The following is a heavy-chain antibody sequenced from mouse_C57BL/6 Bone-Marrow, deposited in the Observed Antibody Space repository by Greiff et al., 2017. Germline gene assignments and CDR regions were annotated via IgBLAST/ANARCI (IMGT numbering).Heavy chain of an antibody. CDR1: GYTFTSYW. CDR2: IDPSDSYT. CDR3: ARSGQLRP. D-gene: IGHD3-2*02. J-gene: IGHJ3*01. Sequence: VQLQQPGAELVMPGASVKLSCKASGYTFTSYWMHWVKQRPGQGLEWIGEIDPSDSYTNYNQKFKGKSTLTVDKSSSTAYMQLSSLTSEDSAVYYCARSGQLRPWGQGTLVTVSA. V-gene: IGHV1-69*01.